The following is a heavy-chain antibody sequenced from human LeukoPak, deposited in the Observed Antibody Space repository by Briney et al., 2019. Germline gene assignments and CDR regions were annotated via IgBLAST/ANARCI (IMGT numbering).Heavy chain of an antibody. V-gene: IGHV1-2*02. CDR3: ARNYDRSANRWSDP. J-gene: IGHJ5*02. D-gene: IGHD3-22*01. CDR1: GYTFTDYY. CDR2: INPNSGGT. Sequence: ASVKVSCKASGYTFTDYYIHWVRQAPGQGLEWMGWINPNSGGTNYAQKFQGRVTMTRDTSISTAYMELSRLTSDDTAVYYCARNYDRSANRWSDPWGQGTPVTVSS.